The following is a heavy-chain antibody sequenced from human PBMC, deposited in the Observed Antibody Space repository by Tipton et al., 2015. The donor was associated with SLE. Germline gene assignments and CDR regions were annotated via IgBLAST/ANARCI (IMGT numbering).Heavy chain of an antibody. V-gene: IGHV3-7*01. D-gene: IGHD4-17*01. J-gene: IGHJ4*02. CDR1: GFNFSSYW. CDR2: IKQDGSEK. CDR3: AKAPYDYGDHIDY. Sequence: SLRLSCAASGFNFSSYWVNWVRQAPGKGLEWVANIKQDGSEKYYVDSVKGRFTISRDNAKNSLYLQMNSLRAEDTAVYYCAKAPYDYGDHIDYWGQGALVTVSS.